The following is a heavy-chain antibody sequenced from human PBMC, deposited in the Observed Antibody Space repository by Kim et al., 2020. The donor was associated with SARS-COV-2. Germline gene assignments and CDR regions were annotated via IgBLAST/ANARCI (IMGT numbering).Heavy chain of an antibody. D-gene: IGHD3-10*01. Sequence: SLKSRVTISVDTSKNQFSLKLSSVTAADTAVYYCARRSSMVRGGNYGMDVWGQGTTVTVSS. CDR3: ARRSSMVRGGNYGMDV. J-gene: IGHJ6*02. V-gene: IGHV4-34*13.